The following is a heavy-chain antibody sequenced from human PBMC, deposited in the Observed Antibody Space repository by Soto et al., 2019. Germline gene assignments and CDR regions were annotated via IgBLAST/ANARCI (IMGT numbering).Heavy chain of an antibody. CDR3: AKVQEFCGYNCYTVDS. CDR2: ISSGGGHT. V-gene: IGHV3-23*01. J-gene: IGHJ4*02. Sequence: EVQLLESGGGLAQPGGSLRLSCAASGFTFSNSAMSWVRQVPGKGLEWAAGISSGGGHTNYADSVKGRFTISRDNFKDTLYLQMNSLRAEDTALYYCAKVQEFCGYNCYTVDSWGQGALVTVSS. CDR1: GFTFSNSA. D-gene: IGHD2-21*02.